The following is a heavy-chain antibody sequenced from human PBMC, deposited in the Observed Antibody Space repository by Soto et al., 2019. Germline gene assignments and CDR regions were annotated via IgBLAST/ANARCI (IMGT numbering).Heavy chain of an antibody. CDR3: AKGGIVVVPAAIFSARAFDI. CDR1: GFTFSSYA. J-gene: IGHJ3*02. Sequence: GGSLRLSCAASGFTFSSYAMSWVRQAPGKGLEWVSAISGSGGSTYYADSVKGRFTISRDNSKNTLYLQMNSLRAEDTAVYYCAKGGIVVVPAAIFSARAFDIWGQATMVTVSS. V-gene: IGHV3-23*01. D-gene: IGHD2-2*01. CDR2: ISGSGGST.